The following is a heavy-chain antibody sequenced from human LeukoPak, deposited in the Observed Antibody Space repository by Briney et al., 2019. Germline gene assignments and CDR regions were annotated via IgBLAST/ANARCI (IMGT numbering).Heavy chain of an antibody. CDR1: GGSFSGYY. CDR2: IHYSGSA. J-gene: IGHJ4*02. Sequence: SETLSLTCAVYGGSFSGYYWTWIRQPPGKGLEWIGEIHYSGSATYNPSLKSRVTISVDTSTNQFSLKMNSVTAADTAVYYCARGQWFRAFWSRGTPVTVSS. D-gene: IGHD3-10*01. CDR3: ARGQWFRAF. V-gene: IGHV4-34*01.